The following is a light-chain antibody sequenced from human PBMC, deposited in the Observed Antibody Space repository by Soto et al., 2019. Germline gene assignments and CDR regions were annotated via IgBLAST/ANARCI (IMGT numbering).Light chain of an antibody. V-gene: IGKV1-39*01. CDR1: QDISRW. J-gene: IGKJ5*01. Sequence: DIQMTQSPSSLSASVGDRVTITCRASQDISRWLAWYQQKPGKAPKVLIYAASSLQSGVPSRFSGSGSGTDFTLTISSLQPEDFATYYCQQSYSTLITFGQGTRLEIK. CDR3: QQSYSTLIT. CDR2: AAS.